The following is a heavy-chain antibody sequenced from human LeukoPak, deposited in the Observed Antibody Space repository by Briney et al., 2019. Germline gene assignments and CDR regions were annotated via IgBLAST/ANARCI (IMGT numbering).Heavy chain of an antibody. Sequence: ASVKVSCKASGYTFTSYDINWVRQATGQGLEWMGWMNPNSGNTGYAQKFQGRVTMTRNTSISTAYMELSSLRSEDTAVYYCARANLDIVVVVAATPSGDNWFDPWGQGTLVTVSS. CDR2: MNPNSGNT. CDR3: ARANLDIVVVVAATPSGDNWFDP. CDR1: GYTFTSYD. D-gene: IGHD2-15*01. V-gene: IGHV1-8*01. J-gene: IGHJ5*02.